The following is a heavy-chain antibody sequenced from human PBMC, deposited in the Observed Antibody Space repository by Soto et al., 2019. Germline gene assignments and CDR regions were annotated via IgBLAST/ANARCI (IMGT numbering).Heavy chain of an antibody. D-gene: IGHD2-8*01. CDR3: ARPPYPGCINAVCYPLDY. CDR2: INPSGGST. V-gene: IGHV1-46*01. Sequence: QVQLVQSGAEVKKPGASVKISCKASGYTFTSYYMHWVRQAPGQGLEWMGIINPSGGSTNYAQKLQSRVTMTRDTAMSTVYMELNSLRSEDTAMYYCARPPYPGCINAVCYPLDYWGQGTLVTVSS. J-gene: IGHJ4*02. CDR1: GYTFTSYY.